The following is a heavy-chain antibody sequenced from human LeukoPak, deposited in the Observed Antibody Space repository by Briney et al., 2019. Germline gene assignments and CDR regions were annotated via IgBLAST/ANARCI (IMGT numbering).Heavy chain of an antibody. V-gene: IGHV1-2*02. CDR1: GYTFTGYY. CDR2: INPNSGGT. J-gene: IGHJ5*02. Sequence: GASVKVSCKASGYTFTGYYMHWVRQAPGQGLEWMGWINPNSGGTNYAQKFQGRVTMTRDTSTSTVYMELSSLRSEDTAVYYCARAYCSSTSCYSRFDPWGQGTLVTVSS. D-gene: IGHD2-2*01. CDR3: ARAYCSSTSCYSRFDP.